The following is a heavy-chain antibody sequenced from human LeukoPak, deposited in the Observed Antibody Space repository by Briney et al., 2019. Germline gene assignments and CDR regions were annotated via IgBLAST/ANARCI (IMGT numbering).Heavy chain of an antibody. CDR3: AKDGGYGVDY. D-gene: IGHD5-12*01. CDR1: GFPLSSHA. Sequence: GGSLRLSCAASGFPLSSHAMSWVRQAPGKGLEWVSVFYSGGSTYYADSVKGRFTISRDNSKNTLYLHMNSLRAEDTAVYYCAKDGGYGVDYWGQGTLVTVSS. V-gene: IGHV3-23*03. J-gene: IGHJ4*02. CDR2: FYSGGST.